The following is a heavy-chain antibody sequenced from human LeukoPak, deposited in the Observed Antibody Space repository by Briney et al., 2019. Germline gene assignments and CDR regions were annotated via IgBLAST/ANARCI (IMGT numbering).Heavy chain of an antibody. Sequence: PSETLSLTCTVSGASINNFNYYWGWVRPPPGKELESIGSINYSGATYYNASLKSRVTISVDTSENQLSLQVNSVTAADTAVYYCARHKGTEVAIPPLLDHWGQGTLVTVSS. CDR3: ARHKGTEVAIPPLLDH. CDR1: GASINNFNYY. J-gene: IGHJ4*02. D-gene: IGHD2-21*01. V-gene: IGHV4-39*01. CDR2: INYSGAT.